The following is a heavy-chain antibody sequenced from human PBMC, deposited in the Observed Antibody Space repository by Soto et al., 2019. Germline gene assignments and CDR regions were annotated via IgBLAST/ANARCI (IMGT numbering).Heavy chain of an antibody. D-gene: IGHD5-12*01. J-gene: IGHJ4*02. V-gene: IGHV3-7*01. Sequence: EVQLVESGGDLVQPGGSLRLSCAASGFAFSGYWMSWVRQAAGKGLEGVANIKQDGSEKYYVDSVKGRFTISRDNAKNSLYLQMNSLRVEDTAVYYCARATSVDAYWGQGTLVTFSS. CDR3: ARATSVDAY. CDR2: IKQDGSEK. CDR1: GFAFSGYW.